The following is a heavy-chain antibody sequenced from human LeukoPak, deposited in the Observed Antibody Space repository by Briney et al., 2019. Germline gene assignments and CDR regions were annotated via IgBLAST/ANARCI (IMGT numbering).Heavy chain of an antibody. D-gene: IGHD3-10*01. CDR2: ISAYNGNT. CDR1: GYTFTSYG. J-gene: IGHJ4*02. CDR3: ARAPNYSDSGSPLWDF. V-gene: IGHV1-18*01. Sequence: ASVKVSCKASGYTFTSYGISWVRQAPGQGLEWMGWISAYNGNTNYAQKLQGRVTMTTDTSTRTAYMELRSLRSDDTAVYYCARAPNYSDSGSPLWDFWGQGTLVTVSS.